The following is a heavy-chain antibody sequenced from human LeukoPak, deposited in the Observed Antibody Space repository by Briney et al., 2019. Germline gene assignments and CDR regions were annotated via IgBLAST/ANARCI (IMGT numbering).Heavy chain of an antibody. CDR2: ISAYNGNT. J-gene: IGHJ6*02. CDR3: ATTLRFLEWFYYYYGMDV. D-gene: IGHD3-3*01. Sequence: ASVKVSCKASGYTFTSYGISWVRQAPGQGLEWMGWISAYNGNTNYAQKLQGRVTMTRDTSTSTAYMELRSLRSDDTAVYYCATTLRFLEWFYYYYGMDVWGQGTTVTVSS. CDR1: GYTFTSYG. V-gene: IGHV1-18*01.